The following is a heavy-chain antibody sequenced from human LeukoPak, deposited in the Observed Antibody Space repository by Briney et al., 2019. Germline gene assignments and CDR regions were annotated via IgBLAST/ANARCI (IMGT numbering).Heavy chain of an antibody. Sequence: PAGGSLRLSCAASGFTFSSYAMRWVRQAPGKGLEWVSAISGSDGSTYYADSVKGRFTISRDNSKNTLFLQMNSLRAEDTALYYCAKGRGPYYDSSGYSDYFDYWGQGTLVTVSS. J-gene: IGHJ4*02. V-gene: IGHV3-23*01. CDR1: GFTFSSYA. CDR3: AKGRGPYYDSSGYSDYFDY. CDR2: ISGSDGST. D-gene: IGHD3-22*01.